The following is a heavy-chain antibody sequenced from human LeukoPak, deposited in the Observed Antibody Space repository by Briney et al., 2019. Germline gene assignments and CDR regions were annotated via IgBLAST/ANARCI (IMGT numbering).Heavy chain of an antibody. D-gene: IGHD4-11*01. Sequence: SETLSLTCTVSGGSISSGGYYWSWIRQPPGKGLEWIGYIYHSGSTYYNPSLKSRVTISVDRSKNQFSLKLSSVTAADTAVYYCASCPQDNDYSNYKDAFDIWGQGTMVTVSS. V-gene: IGHV4-30-2*01. CDR3: ASCPQDNDYSNYKDAFDI. CDR1: GGSISSGGYY. J-gene: IGHJ3*02. CDR2: IYHSGST.